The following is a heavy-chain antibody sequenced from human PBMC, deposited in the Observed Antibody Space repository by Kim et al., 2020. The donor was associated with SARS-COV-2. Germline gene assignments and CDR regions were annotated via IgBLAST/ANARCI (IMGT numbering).Heavy chain of an antibody. D-gene: IGHD5-18*01. V-gene: IGHV4-39*01. Sequence: SETLSLTCTVSGGSISSSSYYWGWIRQPPGKGLEWIGSIYYSGSTYYNPSLKSRVTISVDTSKNQFSLKLSSVTAADTAVYYCAGQGGSSTQQLWFHSQFDYWGQGTLVTVSS. CDR1: GGSISSSSYY. CDR2: IYYSGST. J-gene: IGHJ4*02. CDR3: AGQGGSSTQQLWFHSQFDY.